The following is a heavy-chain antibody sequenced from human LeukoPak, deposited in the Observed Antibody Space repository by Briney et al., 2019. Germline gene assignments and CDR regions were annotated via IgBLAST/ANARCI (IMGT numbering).Heavy chain of an antibody. J-gene: IGHJ3*02. CDR3: ARPGIAAAGTYIHDAFDI. D-gene: IGHD6-13*01. CDR1: GGSISSSSYY. Sequence: SETLSPTCTVSGGSISSSSYYWGWIRQPPGKGLEWIGSIYYSGSTYYNPSLKSRVTISVDTSKNQFSLKLSSVTAADTAVYYCARPGIAAAGTYIHDAFDIWGQGTMVTVSS. V-gene: IGHV4-39*01. CDR2: IYYSGST.